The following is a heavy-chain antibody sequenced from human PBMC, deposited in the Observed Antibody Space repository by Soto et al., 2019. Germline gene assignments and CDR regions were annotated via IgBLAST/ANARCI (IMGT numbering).Heavy chain of an antibody. D-gene: IGHD6-19*01. CDR3: ARDMGYSSGHGFDY. Sequence: QVQLVESGGGVVQPGRSLRLSCAASGFTFSSYGMHWVRQAPGKGLDWVALTWNDGSNKYYADSVKGRFTISRDNSKNTLYLQMNSLRVEDTALYYCARDMGYSSGHGFDYWGQRTLVTVSS. CDR2: TWNDGSNK. V-gene: IGHV3-33*01. CDR1: GFTFSSYG. J-gene: IGHJ4*02.